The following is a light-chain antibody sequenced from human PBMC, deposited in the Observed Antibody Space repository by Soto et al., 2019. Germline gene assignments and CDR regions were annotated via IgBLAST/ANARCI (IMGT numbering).Light chain of an antibody. Sequence: VLSQSPATLSASPGEGVTLSCRASQSVSSSYLAWYQQKPGQAPRLLIYGASSRATGIPDRFSGSGSGTDFTLTISRLEPEDFAVYYCQQYGSSPWTFGQGTNVDIK. CDR3: QQYGSSPWT. CDR1: QSVSSSY. J-gene: IGKJ1*01. CDR2: GAS. V-gene: IGKV3-20*01.